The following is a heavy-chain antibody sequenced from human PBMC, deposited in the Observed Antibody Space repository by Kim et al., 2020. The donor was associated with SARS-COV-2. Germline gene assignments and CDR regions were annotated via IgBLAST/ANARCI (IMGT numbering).Heavy chain of an antibody. D-gene: IGHD5-18*01. CDR3: AREDTAMVSYYYYGMDV. V-gene: IGHV4-39*01. J-gene: IGHJ6*02. Sequence: LKSRVTISVDTSNNQFSLKLSSVTAADTAVYYCAREDTAMVSYYYYGMDVWGQGTTVTVSS.